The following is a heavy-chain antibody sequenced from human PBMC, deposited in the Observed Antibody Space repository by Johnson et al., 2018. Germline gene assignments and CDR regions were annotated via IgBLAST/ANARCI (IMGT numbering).Heavy chain of an antibody. CDR1: GFTFSEYY. CDR2: IRKKSTSYST. Sequence: VQLVESGGGLVQPGGSLRLSCAASGFTFSEYYMDWVRQAPGKGLEWVGRIRKKSTSYSTDYAASVKGRFTISRADSKNSLYLQMNRVTAEDTAVYYCVRVAVARHSEYFQNWGQGTLVTVSS. V-gene: IGHV3-72*01. J-gene: IGHJ1*01. D-gene: IGHD6-19*01. CDR3: VRVAVARHSEYFQN.